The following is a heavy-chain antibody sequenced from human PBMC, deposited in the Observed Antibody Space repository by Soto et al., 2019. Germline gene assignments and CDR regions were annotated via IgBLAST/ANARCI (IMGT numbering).Heavy chain of an antibody. CDR3: ARDQYSSILSPNYYGMEV. Sequence: GGSLRLSCTASGFTFGDYALSWFRQAPGKGLEWVAVVSYDGSNKYYADSVKGRFTISRDNSKNTLYLQMNSLRAEDTAVYYCARDQYSSILSPNYYGMEVWGQGTTVTVSS. J-gene: IGHJ6*02. V-gene: IGHV3-30-3*01. D-gene: IGHD6-13*01. CDR2: VSYDGSNK. CDR1: GFTFGDYA.